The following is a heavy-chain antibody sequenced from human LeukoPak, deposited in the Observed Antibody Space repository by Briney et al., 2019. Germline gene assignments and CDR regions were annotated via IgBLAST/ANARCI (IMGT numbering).Heavy chain of an antibody. D-gene: IGHD3-22*01. CDR2: FTSSSSDI. Sequence: GGALILSCVASECVFISHAMIWFRQPAGRGLEGISSFTSSSSDIFYADSVRCRFTISRDNANNALHLQMNSLRAEDTAVYYCARVFWETVNTGYYSDFWGQGTLVTVSS. CDR3: ARVFWETVNTGYYSDF. J-gene: IGHJ4*02. CDR1: ECVFISHA. V-gene: IGHV3-21*01.